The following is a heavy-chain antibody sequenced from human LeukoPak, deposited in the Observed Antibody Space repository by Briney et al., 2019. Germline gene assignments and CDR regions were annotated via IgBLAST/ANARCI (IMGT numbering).Heavy chain of an antibody. CDR3: AREEAVAGLML. Sequence: GGSLRLSCAASGFTFSSYAMHWVRQAPGKGLEWVAVISYDGSNKYYADSVKGRFTISRDNSKNTLYLQMNSLRAEDTAVYYCAREEAVAGLMLWGQGTLVTVSS. V-gene: IGHV3-30*04. D-gene: IGHD6-19*01. J-gene: IGHJ4*02. CDR2: ISYDGSNK. CDR1: GFTFSSYA.